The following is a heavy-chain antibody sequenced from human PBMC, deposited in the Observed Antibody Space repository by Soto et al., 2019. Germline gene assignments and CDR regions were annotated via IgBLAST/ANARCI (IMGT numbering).Heavy chain of an antibody. CDR3: ARNGGGLAY. CDR2: IRFSSGAT. D-gene: IGHD2-8*01. CDR1: GFTFNNND. J-gene: IGHJ4*02. V-gene: IGHV3-23*01. Sequence: EVRLLESGGGLVQPGGSLRLSCAASGFTFNNNDMIWVRQAPGKGLEWVSGIRFSSGATYYTDFVKGRFTISGDYSKNTLYLEMNSLRVDDTAVYYCARNGGGLAYWGQGTLVTVSS.